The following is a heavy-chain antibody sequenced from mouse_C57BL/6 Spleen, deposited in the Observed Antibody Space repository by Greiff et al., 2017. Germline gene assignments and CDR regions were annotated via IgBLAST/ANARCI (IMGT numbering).Heavy chain of an antibody. CDR2: ISYDGSN. J-gene: IGHJ4*01. D-gene: IGHD3-2*02. CDR1: GFSITSGYY. CDR3: ARAAHRYAMDY. Sequence: VQLKESGPGLVKPSQSLSLTCSVTGFSITSGYYWNWIRQFPGNKLEWMGYISYDGSNNYNPSLKNRISITRDTSKNQFFLKLNSVTTEDTATYDCARAAHRYAMDYWGQGTSVTVSS. V-gene: IGHV3-6*01.